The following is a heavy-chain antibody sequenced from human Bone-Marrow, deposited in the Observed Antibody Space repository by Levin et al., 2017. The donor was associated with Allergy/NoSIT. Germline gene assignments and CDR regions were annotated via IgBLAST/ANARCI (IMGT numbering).Heavy chain of an antibody. CDR2: IYTSGST. CDR3: ARGRGYDSSDY. D-gene: IGHD5-12*01. Sequence: SETLSLTCTVSGGSISSGSYSWNWIRQPAGKGLEWIGRIYTSGSTNYNPSLKSRVTMSVDTSKNQFSLKLSSVTAADTAVYYCARGRGYDSSDYWGQGTLVTVSS. J-gene: IGHJ4*02. CDR1: GGSISSGSYS. V-gene: IGHV4-61*02.